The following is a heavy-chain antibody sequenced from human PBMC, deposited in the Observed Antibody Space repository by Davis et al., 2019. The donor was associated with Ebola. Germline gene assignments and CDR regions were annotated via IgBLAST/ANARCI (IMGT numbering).Heavy chain of an antibody. D-gene: IGHD1-26*01. V-gene: IGHV3-21*04. Sequence: GESLKISCAASGFIFSSHAMSWVRQAPGKGLEWVSSISSRSSYIYYADSVKGRFTISRDNPKNTLYLQMNSLRADDTAVYYCAKQRGVGAIDYDYWGRGTLVTVSS. J-gene: IGHJ4*02. CDR2: ISSRSSYI. CDR3: AKQRGVGAIDYDY. CDR1: GFIFSSHA.